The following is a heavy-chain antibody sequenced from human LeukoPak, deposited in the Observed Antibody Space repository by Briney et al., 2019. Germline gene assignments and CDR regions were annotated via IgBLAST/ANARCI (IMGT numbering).Heavy chain of an antibody. J-gene: IGHJ4*02. CDR3: TTGTHYDLLPF. CDR2: FDPGSGEI. D-gene: IGHD3-9*01. V-gene: IGHV1-24*01. CDR1: GYSITELS. Sequence: GASVKVSCKVSGYSITELSTHWVRQAHGKGLEWMGGFDPGSGEIIYEQKFQDRVTMTEDTSTDTAYMEFSSLRSEDTALYYCTTGTHYDLLPFWGQGTLDTVSS.